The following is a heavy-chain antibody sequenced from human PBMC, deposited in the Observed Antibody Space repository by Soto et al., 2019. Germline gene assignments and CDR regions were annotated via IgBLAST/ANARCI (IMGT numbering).Heavy chain of an antibody. CDR1: GDSVSSNSAA. J-gene: IGHJ4*02. V-gene: IGHV6-1*01. Sequence: SQTLSLTCAISGDSVSSNSAAWNWIRQSPSRGLEWLGRTYYRSKWYNDYAVSVKSRITINPDTSKNQFSLQLNSVTPEDTPAYYCESAGNIAQTFDYWRQGTLVTVSS. CDR3: ESAGNIAQTFDY. D-gene: IGHD6-13*01. CDR2: TYYRSKWYN.